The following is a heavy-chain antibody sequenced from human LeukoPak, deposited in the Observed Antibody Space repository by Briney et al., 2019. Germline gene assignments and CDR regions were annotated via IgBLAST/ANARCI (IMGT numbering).Heavy chain of an antibody. CDR1: GFTFSSYA. D-gene: IGHD2-2*02. V-gene: IGHV3-23*01. CDR2: ISGSGGST. J-gene: IGHJ6*03. Sequence: PGGSLRLSCVASGFTFSSYAMTWVRQAPGKGLEWVSAISGSGGSTYYADSVKGRFTISRDNSKNTLYLQMHSLRAEDTAVYYCARDAGYCSSTSCYIYYYVDVWGKGTTVTVSS. CDR3: ARDAGYCSSTSCYIYYYVDV.